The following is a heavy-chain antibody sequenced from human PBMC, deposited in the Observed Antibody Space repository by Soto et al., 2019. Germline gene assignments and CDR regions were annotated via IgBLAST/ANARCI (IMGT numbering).Heavy chain of an antibody. Sequence: SETLSLTCIVSGDSINTDGHSWSWLRQPPGEALEWIGYIYQTGTTQYNPSLSSRISISADRSKNQFSLHLTSVTAADTAVYYCARAVFCTDGFCFPNWLDPWGQGILVTVSS. J-gene: IGHJ5*01. CDR1: GDSINTDGHS. CDR2: IYQTGTT. D-gene: IGHD2-8*01. V-gene: IGHV4-30-2*01. CDR3: ARAVFCTDGFCFPNWLDP.